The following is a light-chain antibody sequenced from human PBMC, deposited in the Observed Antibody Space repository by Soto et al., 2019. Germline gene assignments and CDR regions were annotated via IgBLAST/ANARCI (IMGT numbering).Light chain of an antibody. CDR3: CSYAGSSTLV. CDR1: SSDIGDSNF. CDR2: EVS. Sequence: QSVLTQPASVSGSPGQSITISCTGTSSDIGDSNFVSWYQQHPGKAPKLIIFEVSTRPSGVSNRFSGSKSGNTASLTISGLQAEDEADYYCCSYAGSSTLVFGGGTKLTVL. J-gene: IGLJ2*01. V-gene: IGLV2-23*02.